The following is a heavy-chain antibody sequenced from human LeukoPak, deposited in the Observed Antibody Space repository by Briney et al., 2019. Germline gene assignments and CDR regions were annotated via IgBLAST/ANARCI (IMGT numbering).Heavy chain of an antibody. D-gene: IGHD4-17*01. J-gene: IGHJ6*03. CDR1: GGSFSGYY. Sequence: PSETLSLTCAVYGGSFSGYYWSWIRQPPGKGLEWIGEINHSGSTNYNPSLKSRVTISVDTSKNQFSLKLSSVTAADTAVYYCARGATVTTILVYYYYMDVWGKGTTVTVSS. V-gene: IGHV4-34*01. CDR2: INHSGST. CDR3: ARGATVTTILVYYYYMDV.